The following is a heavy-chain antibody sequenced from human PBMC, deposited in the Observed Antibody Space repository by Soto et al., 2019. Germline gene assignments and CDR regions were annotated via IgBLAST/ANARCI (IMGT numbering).Heavy chain of an antibody. CDR2: MSYDGDNK. J-gene: IGHJ6*02. D-gene: IGHD3-16*01. Sequence: QVQLVESGGGVVQPGRSLTLSCAASGFTFRNYAMHWVRQAPGKGLEWVATMSYDGDNKYYKDSVKGPFTISRDNSQNTLYLQMNSLRPEDTAVYYCARPWGQLSTYYYGMDTWGQGTTVTVSS. CDR1: GFTFRNYA. V-gene: IGHV3-30-3*01. CDR3: ARPWGQLSTYYYGMDT.